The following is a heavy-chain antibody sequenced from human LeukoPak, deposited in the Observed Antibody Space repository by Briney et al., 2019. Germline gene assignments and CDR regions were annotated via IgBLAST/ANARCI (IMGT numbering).Heavy chain of an antibody. CDR2: ISGSGGST. Sequence: GGSLRLSCAASGFTFSSYAMSWVRQAPGKGLEWVSGISGSGGSTYYADSVKGRFTISRDNFKNTLYLQMNSLRAENTAVYYCARPSTSGIAAAGLKYWGQGTLVTVSS. CDR3: ARPSTSGIAAAGLKY. D-gene: IGHD6-13*01. CDR1: GFTFSSYA. V-gene: IGHV3-23*01. J-gene: IGHJ4*02.